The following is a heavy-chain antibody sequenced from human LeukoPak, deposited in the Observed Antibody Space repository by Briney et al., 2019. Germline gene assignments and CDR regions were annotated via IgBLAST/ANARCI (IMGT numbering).Heavy chain of an antibody. CDR3: ARGNSGSYSQFDY. CDR1: GGSISTYY. CDR2: IYYSGGT. V-gene: IGHV4-59*01. Sequence: PSETLSLTCTVSGGSISTYYWSWIRQPPGKGLEWIGYIYYSGGTNYNPSLKSRVTIPVDTSKNQFSLKLTSVTAADTAVYYCARGNSGSYSQFDYWGQGTLVTVSS. J-gene: IGHJ4*02. D-gene: IGHD1-26*01.